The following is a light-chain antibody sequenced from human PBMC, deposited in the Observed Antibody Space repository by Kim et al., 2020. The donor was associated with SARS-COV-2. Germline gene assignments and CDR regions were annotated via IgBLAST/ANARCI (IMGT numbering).Light chain of an antibody. CDR3: QKYNSAPWT. J-gene: IGKJ1*01. CDR1: QDIANS. Sequence: ASVGDRVTLTCRASQDIANSLAWYQQKPGTVPKVLIYGASTLQSGVPSRFSGSGSGTEFTLTIGSLQTEDVATYYCQKYNSAPWTFGPGTKVDIK. V-gene: IGKV1-27*01. CDR2: GAS.